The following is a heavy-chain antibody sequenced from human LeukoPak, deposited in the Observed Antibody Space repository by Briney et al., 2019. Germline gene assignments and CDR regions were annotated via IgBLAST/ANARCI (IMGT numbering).Heavy chain of an antibody. CDR2: INPNSGGT. CDR3: ARDSGEYSSSSRRSRRNWFDP. CDR1: GYTFTGYY. D-gene: IGHD6-6*01. J-gene: IGHJ5*02. Sequence: GASVKASCKASGYTFTGYYMHWVRQAPGQGLEWMGWINPNSGGTNYAQKFQGRVTMTRDTSISTAYMELSRLRSDDTAVYYCARDSGEYSSSSRRSRRNWFDPWGQGTLVTVSS. V-gene: IGHV1-2*02.